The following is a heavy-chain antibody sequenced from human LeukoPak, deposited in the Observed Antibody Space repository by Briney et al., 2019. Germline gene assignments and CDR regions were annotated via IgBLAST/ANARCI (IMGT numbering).Heavy chain of an antibody. J-gene: IGHJ3*02. CDR3: ARADRKVFGYSSSLDAFDI. CDR2: ISYDGSNK. CDR1: GFTFSSYG. D-gene: IGHD6-13*01. Sequence: PGGSLRLSCAASGFTFSSYGMHWVRQAPGKGLEWVAVISYDGSNKYYADSVKGRFTISRDNSKNTLYLQMNSLRAEDTAVYYCARADRKVFGYSSSLDAFDIWGQGTMVTVSS. V-gene: IGHV3-30*03.